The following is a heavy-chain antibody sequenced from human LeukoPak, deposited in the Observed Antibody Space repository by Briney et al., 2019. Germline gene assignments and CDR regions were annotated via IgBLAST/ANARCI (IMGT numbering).Heavy chain of an antibody. J-gene: IGHJ4*02. CDR3: ARRGPSTTPTPGGFGELLGFDY. CDR2: INHSGST. Sequence: SETLSLTCAVYGGSFSGYYWSWIRQPPGKGLEWIGEINHSGSTNYNPSLKSRVTISVDTSKNQFSLKLSSVTAADTAVYYCARRGPSTTPTPGGFGELLGFDYWGQGTLVTVSS. V-gene: IGHV4-34*01. D-gene: IGHD3-10*01. CDR1: GGSFSGYY.